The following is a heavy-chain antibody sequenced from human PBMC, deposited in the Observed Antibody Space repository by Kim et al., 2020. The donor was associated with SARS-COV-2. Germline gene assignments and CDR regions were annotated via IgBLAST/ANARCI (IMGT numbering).Heavy chain of an antibody. CDR1: GFTFSSYS. D-gene: IGHD3-9*01. Sequence: GGSLRLSCAASGFTFSSYSMNWVRQAPGKGLEWVSSISSSSSYIYYADSVKGRFTISRDNAKNSLYLQMNSLRAEDTAVYYCARLRGDILTDERRYYYGMDVWGQGTTVTVSS. V-gene: IGHV3-21*01. CDR2: ISSSSSYI. J-gene: IGHJ6*02. CDR3: ARLRGDILTDERRYYYGMDV.